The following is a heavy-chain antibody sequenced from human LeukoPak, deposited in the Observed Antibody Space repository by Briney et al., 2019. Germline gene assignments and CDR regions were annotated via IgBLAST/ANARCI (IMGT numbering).Heavy chain of an antibody. V-gene: IGHV4-59*01. J-gene: IGHJ4*02. CDR2: NYYSGST. CDR1: GGSISSYY. Sequence: PSETLSLTCTVSGGSISSYYWSWIRQPPGKGLEWIGYNYYSGSTNYNPSLKSRVTISVDTSKNQFFLKLSSVTAADTAVYYCASGGNRATYDYWGQGTLVTVSS. D-gene: IGHD1-14*01. CDR3: ASGGNRATYDY.